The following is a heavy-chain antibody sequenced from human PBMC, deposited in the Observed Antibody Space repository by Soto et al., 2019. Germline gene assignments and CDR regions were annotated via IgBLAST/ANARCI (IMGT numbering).Heavy chain of an antibody. V-gene: IGHV4-4*02. J-gene: IGHJ5*02. CDR2: IYHLGRT. CDR1: GGSISSTRW. Sequence: SETLSLTCTVSGGSISSTRWWSWVRLSPGKGLEWIGEIYHLGRTNYNPSLKSRVTLSIDKSNNQFSLTLTSVTAADTAVYFCARTGKFYYYDTTGLPFDPWGPGILVTVSS. D-gene: IGHD3-22*01. CDR3: ARTGKFYYYDTTGLPFDP.